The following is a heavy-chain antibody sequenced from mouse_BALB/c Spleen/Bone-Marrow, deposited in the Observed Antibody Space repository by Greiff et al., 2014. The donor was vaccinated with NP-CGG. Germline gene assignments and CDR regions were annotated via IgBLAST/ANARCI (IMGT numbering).Heavy chain of an antibody. CDR3: ARENYRDDGVYWYFDV. CDR1: GFIFTDYY. J-gene: IGHJ1*01. Sequence: VQLKESGGGLVQTGGSLRLSCATSGFIFTDYYISWVRQPPGKALEWLGFIRSKAKDSTTHYSEFVKGLFTISRDNSQSILYLQMNAMRPEDSSTYYGARENYRDDGVYWYFDVWGAGTTVTVSS. D-gene: IGHD2-14*01. V-gene: IGHV7-3*02. CDR2: IRSKAKDSTT.